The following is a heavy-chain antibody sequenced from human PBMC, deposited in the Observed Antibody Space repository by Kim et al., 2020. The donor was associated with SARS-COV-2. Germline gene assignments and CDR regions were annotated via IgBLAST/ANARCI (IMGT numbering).Heavy chain of an antibody. Sequence: GGSLRLSCAASGFTFSDYYMSWIRQAPGKGLEWVSYISSSSSYTNYADSVKGRFTISRDNAKNSLYLQMNSLRAEDTAVYYCARDMAAAGTNYWGQGTLVTVSS. CDR3: ARDMAAAGTNY. V-gene: IGHV3-11*05. CDR2: ISSSSSYT. D-gene: IGHD6-13*01. J-gene: IGHJ4*02. CDR1: GFTFSDYY.